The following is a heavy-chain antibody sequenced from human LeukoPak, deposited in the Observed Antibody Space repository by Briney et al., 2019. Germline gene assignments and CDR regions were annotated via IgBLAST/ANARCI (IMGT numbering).Heavy chain of an antibody. Sequence: ASVKASCKASGYTFSSYGISWVRQAPGQGLEWMGWISAYDGNTDYAQNLQGRVTMTTDTSTSTAYMELRSLRSDDTAVYYCARAVRGYSYAYLPYWGRGTLVTVSS. J-gene: IGHJ4*02. CDR2: ISAYDGNT. CDR3: ARAVRGYSYAYLPY. CDR1: GYTFSSYG. V-gene: IGHV1-18*01. D-gene: IGHD5-18*01.